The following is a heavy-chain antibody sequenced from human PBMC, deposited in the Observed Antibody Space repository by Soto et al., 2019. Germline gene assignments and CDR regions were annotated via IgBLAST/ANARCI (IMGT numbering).Heavy chain of an antibody. V-gene: IGHV2-5*02. D-gene: IGHD2-2*01. CDR1: GFSLSTSGVG. Sequence: QITLKESGPTLVKPTQTLTLTCTFSGFSLSTSGVGVGWISQPPGKAPEWLAIIHWDDDKRYSPFLKSGLTITKDTSKNQVVLTKSNVDAVDTATYYCAHRLVGRPFDYWGQGTLVTVSS. CDR2: IHWDDDK. J-gene: IGHJ4*02. CDR3: AHRLVGRPFDY.